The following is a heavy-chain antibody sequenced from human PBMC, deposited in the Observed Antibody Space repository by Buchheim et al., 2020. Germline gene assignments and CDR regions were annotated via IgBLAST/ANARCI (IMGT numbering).Heavy chain of an antibody. CDR3: ASPFTSSYDFDY. CDR1: GGSISRTIYY. V-gene: IGHV4-39*01. J-gene: IGHJ4*02. CDR2: IYHDGSS. D-gene: IGHD3-16*01. Sequence: QLQLQESGPGLVKPSETLSLTCSVSGGSISRTIYYWGWIRQPPGKGLEWIGSIYHDGSSYYSPSLKSRVTLSADKSKNQLSLKLSSVTAADTAVYYCASPFTSSYDFDYWGQGTL.